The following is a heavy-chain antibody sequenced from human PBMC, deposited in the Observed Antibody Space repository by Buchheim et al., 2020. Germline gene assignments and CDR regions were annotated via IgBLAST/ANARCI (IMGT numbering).Heavy chain of an antibody. CDR1: GFTFSNAW. J-gene: IGHJ4*02. CDR2: IKSQSNGGTT. Sequence: EVQLEESGGDLVKPGGSLRLSCAASGFTFSNAWMTWVRQAPGKGLEWVGRIKSQSNGGTTDYAAPVKGRFTIPRDDSKETMYLQMNSLNTEDTAIYYCIRNRLAGTGEDSWGQGTL. V-gene: IGHV3-15*01. D-gene: IGHD1-1*01. CDR3: IRNRLAGTGEDS.